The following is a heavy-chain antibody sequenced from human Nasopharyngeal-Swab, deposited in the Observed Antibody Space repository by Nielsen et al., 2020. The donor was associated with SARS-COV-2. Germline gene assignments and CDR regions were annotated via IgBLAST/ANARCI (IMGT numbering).Heavy chain of an antibody. CDR2: VNPNSGNT. Sequence: VRQMPGKGLEWMGWVNPNSGNTSYAQKFQGRVTMTRNTSISTAYMELSSLRSEDTAVYYCARRRPSWYCSSTSCSPEDYWGQGTLVTVSS. D-gene: IGHD2-2*01. V-gene: IGHV1-8*01. CDR3: ARRRPSWYCSSTSCSPEDY. J-gene: IGHJ4*02.